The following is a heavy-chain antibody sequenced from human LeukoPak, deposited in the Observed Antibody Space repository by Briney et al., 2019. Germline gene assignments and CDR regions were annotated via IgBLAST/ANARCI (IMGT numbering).Heavy chain of an antibody. D-gene: IGHD3-9*01. J-gene: IGHJ4*02. CDR2: ISGSGGST. CDR3: AKDSSPSVLRYFDWFSEPSEESYYFDY. Sequence: PGGSLRLSCAASGFTFSSYGMSWVRQAPGKGLEWVSAISGSGGSTYYADSVKGRFTISRDNSKNTLYLQMNSLRAEDTAVYYCAKDSSPSVLRYFDWFSEPSEESYYFDYWGQGTLVTVSS. V-gene: IGHV3-23*01. CDR1: GFTFSSYG.